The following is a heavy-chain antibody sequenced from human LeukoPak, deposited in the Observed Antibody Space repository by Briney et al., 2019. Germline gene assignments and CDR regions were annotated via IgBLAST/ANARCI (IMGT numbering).Heavy chain of an antibody. J-gene: IGHJ5*02. CDR2: IIPIFGTA. Sequence: GASVKVSCKASGGTFSSYAISWVRQAPGQGLEWMGGIIPIFGTANYAQKFQGRVTITADESTSTAYMELSSLRSEDTAVYYCAREPRRQLDHTNWFDPWGQGTLVTVSS. CDR3: AREPRRQLDHTNWFDP. V-gene: IGHV1-69*13. CDR1: GGTFSSYA. D-gene: IGHD6-6*01.